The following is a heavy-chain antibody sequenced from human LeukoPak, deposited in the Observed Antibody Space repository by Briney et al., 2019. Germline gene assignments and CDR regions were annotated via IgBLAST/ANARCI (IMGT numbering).Heavy chain of an antibody. D-gene: IGHD5-18*01. J-gene: IGHJ4*02. CDR2: IYHSGST. CDR1: GYSISSGYY. CDR3: ARDGLYSYGYSYFDY. Sequence: SETLSLTCTVSGYSISSGYYWGWIRRPPGKGLEWIGSIYHSGSTYYNPSLKSRVTISVDTSKNQFSLNLRSVTAADTAVYYCARDGLYSYGYSYFDYWGQGILVTVSS. V-gene: IGHV4-38-2*02.